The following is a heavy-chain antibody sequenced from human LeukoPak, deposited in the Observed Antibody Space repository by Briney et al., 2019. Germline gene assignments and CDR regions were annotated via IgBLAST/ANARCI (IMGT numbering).Heavy chain of an antibody. D-gene: IGHD3-9*01. CDR3: ARDTRAGLRYFDWLLDRYYYYYYYMDV. J-gene: IGHJ6*03. CDR1: GYTFTSYY. Sequence: ASVKVSCKASGYTFTSYYMHWVRQAPGQGLEWMGIINPSGGSTSYAQKFQGRVTMTRDTSTSTVYMELSSLRSEDTAVYYCARDTRAGLRYFDWLLDRYYYYYYYMDVWGKGTTVTISS. CDR2: INPSGGST. V-gene: IGHV1-46*01.